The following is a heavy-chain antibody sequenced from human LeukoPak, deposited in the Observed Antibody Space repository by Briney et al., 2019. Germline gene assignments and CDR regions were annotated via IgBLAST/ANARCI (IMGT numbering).Heavy chain of an antibody. V-gene: IGHV3-30*18. CDR1: GFTFSSFW. CDR2: ISYDGSNK. Sequence: GGSLRLSCAASGFTFSSFWMTWVRQAPGKGLEWVAVISYDGSNKYYADSVKGRFTISRDNSKNTLYLEMNSLRAEDTAVYYCAKDSAVAGMGYYYGMDVWGQGTTVTVSS. CDR3: AKDSAVAGMGYYYGMDV. J-gene: IGHJ6*02. D-gene: IGHD6-19*01.